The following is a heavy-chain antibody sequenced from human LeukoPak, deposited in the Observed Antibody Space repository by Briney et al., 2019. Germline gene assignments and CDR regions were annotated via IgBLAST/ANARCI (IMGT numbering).Heavy chain of an antibody. J-gene: IGHJ4*02. CDR1: GFTFRSYG. CDR3: ARVGSSSSLRFDY. V-gene: IGHV3-33*01. CDR2: IWYDGSNK. Sequence: GRSLRLSCAASGFTFRSYGMHWVRQAPGKGLEWVAVIWYDGSNKYCADSVKGRFTISRDNSKNTLYLEMSSLRAEDTAVYYCARVGSSSSLRFDYWGQGTLVTVSS. D-gene: IGHD6-6*01.